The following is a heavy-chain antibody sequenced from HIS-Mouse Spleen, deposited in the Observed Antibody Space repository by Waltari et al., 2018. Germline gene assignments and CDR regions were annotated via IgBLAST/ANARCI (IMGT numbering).Heavy chain of an antibody. V-gene: IGHV3-13*01. Sequence: EVQLVESGGGLVQPGGSLRLSCAASGFTFSSYDMHWVRQARGKGLEWVSAIGTAGDTYYPGSVKGRFTISRENAKNSLYLQMNSLRAGDTAVYYCARGGYSYGRDAFDIWGQGTMVTVSS. CDR2: IGTAGDT. D-gene: IGHD5-18*01. CDR3: ARGGYSYGRDAFDI. J-gene: IGHJ3*02. CDR1: GFTFSSYD.